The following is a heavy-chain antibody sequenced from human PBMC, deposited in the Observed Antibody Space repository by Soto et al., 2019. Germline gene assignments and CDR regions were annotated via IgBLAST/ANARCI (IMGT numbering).Heavy chain of an antibody. D-gene: IGHD3-3*01. Sequence: QVQLQQWGAGLLKPSETLSLTCAVYGGSFSGYYWSWIRQPPGKGLEWIGEINHSGSTNYNPSLKSRVTISVDTSKNHFSLRLSSVTAADTAVYYCARGRTRRITIFVNVFDPWRQGTLVTVSS. CDR2: INHSGST. V-gene: IGHV4-34*01. CDR1: GGSFSGYY. J-gene: IGHJ5*02. CDR3: ARGRTRRITIFVNVFDP.